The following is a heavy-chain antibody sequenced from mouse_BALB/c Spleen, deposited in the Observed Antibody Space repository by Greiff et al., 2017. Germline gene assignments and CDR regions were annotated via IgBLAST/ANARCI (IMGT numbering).Heavy chain of an antibody. CDR3: ARSYYGNYDYAMDY. V-gene: IGHV1S132*01. J-gene: IGHJ4*01. CDR1: GYTFTSYW. CDR2: IFPGTGTT. Sequence: QVQLKQSGAELVKPGASVKLSCKTSGYTFTSYWIQWVKQRPGQGLGWIGEIFPGTGTTYYNEKFKGKATLTIDTSSSTAYMQLSSLTSEDSAVYFCARSYYGNYDYAMDYWGQGTSVTVSS. D-gene: IGHD2-10*01.